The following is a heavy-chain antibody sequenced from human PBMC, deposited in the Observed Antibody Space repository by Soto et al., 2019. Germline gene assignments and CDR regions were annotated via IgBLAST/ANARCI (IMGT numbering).Heavy chain of an antibody. Sequence: QVQLVQSGAEVKKPGSSVKVSCKASGGTFSSYAISWVRQAPGQGLEWMGGIIPIFGTADYSQKFQGRVTIPADDSTSTAYMELSSLRSEDTAVYYCASHYDSSGDYYRGLDYWGQGTLVTVSS. J-gene: IGHJ4*02. CDR1: GGTFSSYA. CDR3: ASHYDSSGDYYRGLDY. D-gene: IGHD3-22*01. V-gene: IGHV1-69*12. CDR2: IIPIFGTA.